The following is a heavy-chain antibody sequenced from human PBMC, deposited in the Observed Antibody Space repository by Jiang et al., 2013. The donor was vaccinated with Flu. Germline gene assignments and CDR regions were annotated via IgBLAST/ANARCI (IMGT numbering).Heavy chain of an antibody. Sequence: VQLVESGGGLVKPGGSLRLSCAASGFTFSTYSMNWVRQAPGKGLEWLSSISSGSSYISYEDSVKGRFTISRDNAKNSLFLQMNSLRAEDTAVYYCARDQYYDSSAYLPGTFDMWGQGTMVTVSS. V-gene: IGHV3-21*01. CDR3: ARDQYYDSSAYLPGTFDM. CDR1: GFTFSTYS. D-gene: IGHD3-22*01. J-gene: IGHJ3*02. CDR2: ISSGSSYI.